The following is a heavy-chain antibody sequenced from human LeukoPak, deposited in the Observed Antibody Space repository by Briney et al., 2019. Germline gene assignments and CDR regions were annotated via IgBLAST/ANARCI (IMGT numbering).Heavy chain of an antibody. J-gene: IGHJ5*02. Sequence: ASETLSLTCTVSGGSISSYYWSWIRQTAGKRLEWIGRIYTSGSTDYSPSLRGRVTISVDKSKNHLSLKLNSVTAADTAVYYCATSAAVGGVKWFDPWGQGTLVTVSS. V-gene: IGHV4-4*07. CDR3: ATSAAVGGVKWFDP. CDR2: IYTSGST. D-gene: IGHD6-19*01. CDR1: GGSISSYY.